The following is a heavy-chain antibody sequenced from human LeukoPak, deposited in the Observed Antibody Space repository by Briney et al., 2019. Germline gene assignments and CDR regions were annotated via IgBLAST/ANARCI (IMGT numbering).Heavy chain of an antibody. Sequence: GGSLRLSCAASRFTFSTYAMSWVRHAAGKGLEWVSSISGSGGSTYHADSVKGRFTIYRDNSKKTLYLQMNSLRAEDTAVYYCAKGVNHYDTSGYYPYYFDYWGQGTLVTVSS. D-gene: IGHD3-22*01. J-gene: IGHJ4*02. V-gene: IGHV3-23*01. CDR3: AKGVNHYDTSGYYPYYFDY. CDR1: RFTFSTYA. CDR2: ISGSGGST.